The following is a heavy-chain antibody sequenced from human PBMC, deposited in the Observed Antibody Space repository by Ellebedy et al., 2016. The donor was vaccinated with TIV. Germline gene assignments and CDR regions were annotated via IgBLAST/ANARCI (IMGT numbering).Heavy chain of an antibody. Sequence: MPSETLSLTCTVSGDSINSYYWSWIRQPPGKGLEWIGYIYYSGSTNYNPSLKSRVTISVDTSKNQFSLKLSSVTAADTAVYYCARDPALGEYYGMDVWGQGTTVTVSS. V-gene: IGHV4-59*12. CDR1: GDSINSYY. J-gene: IGHJ6*02. D-gene: IGHD3-16*01. CDR3: ARDPALGEYYGMDV. CDR2: IYYSGST.